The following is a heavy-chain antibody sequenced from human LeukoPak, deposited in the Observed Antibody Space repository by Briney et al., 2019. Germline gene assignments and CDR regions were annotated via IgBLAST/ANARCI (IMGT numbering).Heavy chain of an antibody. CDR1: GFTFSSYA. CDR2: ISYDGSNK. J-gene: IGHJ4*02. Sequence: GGSLRLSCAASGFTFSSYAMHWVRQAPGKGLEWVAVISYDGSNKYYADSVKGRLTISRDNSKNTLYLQMNSLRAEDTAVYYCARDGLREIHFDYWGQGTLVTVSS. CDR3: ARDGLREIHFDY. V-gene: IGHV3-30-3*01. D-gene: IGHD5-12*01.